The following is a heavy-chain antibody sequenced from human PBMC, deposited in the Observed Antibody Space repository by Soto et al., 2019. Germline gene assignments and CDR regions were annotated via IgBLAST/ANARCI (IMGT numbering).Heavy chain of an antibody. CDR1: GFTFSSYS. D-gene: IGHD3-22*01. V-gene: IGHV3-21*04. Sequence: GGSLRLSCAASGFTFSSYSMNWVRQAPGKGLEWVSSISSSSSYIYYADSVKGRFTISRDSSKNTLYLQMNSLRAEDTAVYYCAKDDYDSSGYYRYYYYYGMDVWRQGTTVTVSS. J-gene: IGHJ6*01. CDR3: AKDDYDSSGYYRYYYYYGMDV. CDR2: ISSSSSYI.